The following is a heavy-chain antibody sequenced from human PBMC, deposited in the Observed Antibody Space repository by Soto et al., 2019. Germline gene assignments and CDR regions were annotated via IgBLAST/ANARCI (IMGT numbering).Heavy chain of an antibody. CDR2: ISHSGIT. Sequence: QVQLQESGPGLVRPSGALSVTCAVSGDSISRSHWWSWVRQSPGKGLEWIGEISHSGITNYNPSLKSLVTMSGDKTKNQLSLKLTSVTAADTAVYYCARVRYDRSGFDHWGQGTLVSVSS. CDR3: ARVRYDRSGFDH. V-gene: IGHV4-4*02. CDR1: GDSISRSHW. J-gene: IGHJ4*02. D-gene: IGHD3-22*01.